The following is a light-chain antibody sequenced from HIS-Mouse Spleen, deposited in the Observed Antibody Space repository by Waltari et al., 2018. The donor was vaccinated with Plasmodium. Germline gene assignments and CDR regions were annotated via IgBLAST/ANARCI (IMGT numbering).Light chain of an antibody. J-gene: IGLJ2*01. CDR3: QAWDSSTAWV. CDR1: QLGDKY. Sequence: SYELPQPPSVSVSPGQTARITCSGDQLGDKYACWYPQKPGQSPVLVIYQDSKRPSGIPERFSGSNSGNTATLTISGTQAMDEADYYCQAWDSSTAWVFGGGTKLTVL. CDR2: QDS. V-gene: IGLV3-1*01.